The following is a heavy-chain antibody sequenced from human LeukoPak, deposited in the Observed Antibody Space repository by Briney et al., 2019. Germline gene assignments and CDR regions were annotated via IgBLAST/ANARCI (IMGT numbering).Heavy chain of an antibody. CDR1: GGSISSYY. V-gene: IGHV4-59*01. D-gene: IGHD3-10*01. CDR2: IYYSGST. Sequence: PSETLSRTCTVSGGSISSYYWSWIRQPPGKGLEWIGDIYYSGSTNYNPSLKSRVTISVDTSKNQFSLKMSSVTAADTAVYYCVREGTPGYYGSGSYFPFDYWGQGTLVTVSS. J-gene: IGHJ4*02. CDR3: VREGTPGYYGSGSYFPFDY.